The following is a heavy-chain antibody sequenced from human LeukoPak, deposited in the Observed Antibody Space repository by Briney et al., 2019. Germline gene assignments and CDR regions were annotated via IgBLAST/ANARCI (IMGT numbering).Heavy chain of an antibody. CDR3: VREVAARAFDI. CDR2: IYYSGGIT. V-gene: IGHV4-59*01. J-gene: IGHJ3*02. Sequence: SETLSLTCTVSSGSISSYYWSWIRQPPGKGLEWIGYIYYSGGITNYNPSLKSRVTISVDTSKNQFSLKLSSVTAADTAVYYCVREVAARAFDIWGQGTMVTVSS. CDR1: SGSISSYY. D-gene: IGHD6-6*01.